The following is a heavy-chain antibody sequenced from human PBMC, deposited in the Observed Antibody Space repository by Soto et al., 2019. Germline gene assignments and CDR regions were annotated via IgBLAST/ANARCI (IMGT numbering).Heavy chain of an antibody. V-gene: IGHV3-9*01. Sequence: EEQLVESGGGLVQPGRSLRLSCAASGFTFDDYAMHWVRQAPGKGLEWVSGISWNSGSIGYADSVKGRFTISRDNAKNSLYLQMNSLRAEDTALYYCAKANDYGDYGNAFDIWGQGTMVTVSS. D-gene: IGHD4-17*01. CDR1: GFTFDDYA. J-gene: IGHJ3*02. CDR2: ISWNSGSI. CDR3: AKANDYGDYGNAFDI.